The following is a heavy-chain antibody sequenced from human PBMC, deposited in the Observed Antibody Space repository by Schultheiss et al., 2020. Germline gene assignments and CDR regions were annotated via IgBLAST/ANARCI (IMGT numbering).Heavy chain of an antibody. D-gene: IGHD6-19*01. CDR1: GGSFSGYY. J-gene: IGHJ6*03. V-gene: IGHV4-34*01. CDR3: ASYSSGWYEQSYYYYYYYMDV. Sequence: SETLSLTCAVYGGSFSGYYWSWIRQPPGKGLEWIGEINHSGSTNYNPSLKSRVTISVDTSKNQFSLKLSSVTAADTAVYYCASYSSGWYEQSYYYYYYYMDVWGKGTTVTVSS. CDR2: INHSGST.